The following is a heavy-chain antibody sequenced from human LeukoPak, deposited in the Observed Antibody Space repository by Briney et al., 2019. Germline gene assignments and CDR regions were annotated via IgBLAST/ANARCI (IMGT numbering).Heavy chain of an antibody. CDR2: IRPDGSEK. J-gene: IGHJ5*02. V-gene: IGHV3-7*01. Sequence: GGSLRLSCAASGFTFSNYWMGWVRQAPAKGLEWVANIRPDGSEKYYVDSVKGRFTISRDNAKNSLYLQMNSLRAEDTAVYYCARDIAVAGTFWFDPWGQGTLVTVSS. CDR1: GFTFSNYW. D-gene: IGHD6-19*01. CDR3: ARDIAVAGTFWFDP.